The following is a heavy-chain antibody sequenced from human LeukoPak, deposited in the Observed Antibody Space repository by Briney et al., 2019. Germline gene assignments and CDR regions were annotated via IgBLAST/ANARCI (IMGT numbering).Heavy chain of an antibody. V-gene: IGHV3-23*01. J-gene: IGHJ4*02. CDR1: GFTFSSYG. Sequence: GGFLRLSCAASGFTFSSYGMTWVRQAPGKGLEWVSVISGSGGWTYYADSVKGRFNISRDNSKNTLYLQMKSLRAEDTAVYYCAKSTGWDTSGWPSDCWGRGTLVTVSS. CDR2: ISGSGGWT. D-gene: IGHD6-19*01. CDR3: AKSTGWDTSGWPSDC.